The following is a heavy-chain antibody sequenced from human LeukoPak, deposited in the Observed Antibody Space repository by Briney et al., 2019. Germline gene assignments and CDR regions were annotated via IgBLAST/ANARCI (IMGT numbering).Heavy chain of an antibody. J-gene: IGHJ4*02. CDR3: ARVVSSLSIAAPY. V-gene: IGHV7-4-1*02. D-gene: IGHD6-6*01. CDR2: INTNTGNP. Sequence: ASVKVSCKASVYTFTTYAMSWVRQAPGQGLEWMGWINTNTGNPTYAQGFTGRFVFSLDTSVSTAYLQITSLKAEDTAVYYCARVVSSLSIAAPYWGQGTLVTVSS. CDR1: VYTFTTYA.